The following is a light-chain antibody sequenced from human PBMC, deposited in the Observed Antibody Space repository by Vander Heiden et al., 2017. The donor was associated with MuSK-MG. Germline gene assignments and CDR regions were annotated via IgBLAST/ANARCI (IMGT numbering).Light chain of an antibody. Sequence: ALTQSPATLSLSPGERATLSCRASQSVSSQLAWYQQKPGQAPRLLIYDASNGATGIPARFSGSGSGTDFILTISSLEPEDFAVYYCQQRANWPLTFGGGTKVEIK. CDR2: DAS. J-gene: IGKJ4*01. CDR3: QQRANWPLT. CDR1: QSVSSQ. V-gene: IGKV3-11*01.